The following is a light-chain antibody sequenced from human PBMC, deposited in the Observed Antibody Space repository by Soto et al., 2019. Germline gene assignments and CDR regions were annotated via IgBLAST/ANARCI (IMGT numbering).Light chain of an antibody. Sequence: DIQFTQSPSCLSASVLYILTMTFLASQGISTYLVWYQQKPGKAPKILIYGASTLQSGVPSRFTGSGSGTEFTLTISSLQPDDFATYYCQQLNSYPRTFGQGTKVDIK. CDR2: GAS. CDR3: QQLNSYPRT. CDR1: QGISTY. V-gene: IGKV1-9*01. J-gene: IGKJ1*01.